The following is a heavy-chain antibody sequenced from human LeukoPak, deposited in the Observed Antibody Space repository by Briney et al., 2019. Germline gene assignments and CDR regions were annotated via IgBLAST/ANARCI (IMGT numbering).Heavy chain of an antibody. CDR1: GFTFSNYN. CDR2: ISSNSSIV. Sequence: GGSLRLSCAASGFTFSNYNMHWVRQAPGKGLEWVSYISSNSSIVYYADSVKGRFTVSRDNAKDSLYLQMNSLRGEDTAMFYCARVGDDYSVNYSDYWGQGTLVTVSS. D-gene: IGHD4-11*01. J-gene: IGHJ4*02. V-gene: IGHV3-48*01. CDR3: ARVGDDYSVNYSDY.